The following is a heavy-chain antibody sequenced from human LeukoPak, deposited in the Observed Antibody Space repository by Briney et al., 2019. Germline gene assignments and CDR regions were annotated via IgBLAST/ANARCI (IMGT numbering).Heavy chain of an antibody. D-gene: IGHD6-19*01. CDR2: ISYDGSNK. V-gene: IGHV3-30-3*01. Sequence: GRSLRLSCAASGFSFSSYVMYWVRQAPGKGLEWVAVISYDGSNKYYADSVKGRFTISRDNSKNTLYLQMNSLRAEDTAVYYCAREVGYSSGWGQGTLVTVSS. CDR1: GFSFSSYV. CDR3: AREVGYSSG. J-gene: IGHJ4*02.